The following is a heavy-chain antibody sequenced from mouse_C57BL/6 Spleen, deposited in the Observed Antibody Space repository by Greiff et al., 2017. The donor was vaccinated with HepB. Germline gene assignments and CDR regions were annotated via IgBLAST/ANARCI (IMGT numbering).Heavy chain of an antibody. CDR1: GYTFTSYW. CDR3: ARSEYYGSSPWFAY. D-gene: IGHD1-1*01. Sequence: VQLQQPGAELVMPGASVKLSCKASGYTFTSYWMHWVKQRPGQGLEWIGEIDPSDSYTNYNQKFKGKSTLTVDKSSSTAYMQLSSLTSEDSAVYYCARSEYYGSSPWFAYWGQGTLVTVSA. J-gene: IGHJ3*01. CDR2: IDPSDSYT. V-gene: IGHV1-69*01.